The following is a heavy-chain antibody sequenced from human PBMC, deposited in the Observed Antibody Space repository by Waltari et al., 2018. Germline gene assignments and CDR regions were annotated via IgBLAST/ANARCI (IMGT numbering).Heavy chain of an antibody. Sequence: PLVDSGGGVVQPGRSLRLPCAAPGFTFSNHIIHWVRRAPGKGLEWVAAISYDGFSKYYADSVKGRFTIAGDTSKTTVDLQMNSLSTEDTAVYYCAREGGTSAYSGYLDSWGQGTLVTVSS. CDR2: ISYDGFSK. V-gene: IGHV3-30-3*01. CDR1: GFTFSNHI. CDR3: AREGGTSAYSGYLDS. D-gene: IGHD2-21*01. J-gene: IGHJ4*02.